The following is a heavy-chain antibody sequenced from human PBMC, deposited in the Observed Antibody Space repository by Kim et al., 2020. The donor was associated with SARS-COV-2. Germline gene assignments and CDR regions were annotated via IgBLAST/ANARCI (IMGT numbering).Heavy chain of an antibody. Sequence: FQGRVTMTRDTSTSTVYMELSSLRSEDTAVYYCARGPHPYYYYYYYMDVWGKGTTVTVSS. J-gene: IGHJ6*03. V-gene: IGHV1-46*01. CDR3: ARGPHPYYYYYYYMDV.